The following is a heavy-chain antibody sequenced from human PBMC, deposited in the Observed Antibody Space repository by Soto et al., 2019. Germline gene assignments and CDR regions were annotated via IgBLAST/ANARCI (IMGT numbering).Heavy chain of an antibody. D-gene: IGHD6-19*01. CDR3: ARHDGFSSGWIFDY. CDR2: IYYIGNT. V-gene: IGHV4-59*08. J-gene: IGHJ4*01. Sequence: SETLSLTCTVSDGSISSYYWSWIRQPPGKGLEWIGNIYYIGNTNSNPSLKSRVTISVDTSNNQLSLKLSSVTAADTAVYYCARHDGFSSGWIFDYWGHGTLVTVS. CDR1: DGSISSYY.